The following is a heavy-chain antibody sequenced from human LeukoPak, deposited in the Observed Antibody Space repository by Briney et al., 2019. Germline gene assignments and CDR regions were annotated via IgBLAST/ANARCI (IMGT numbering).Heavy chain of an antibody. CDR3: ARVHYGERY. CDR1: GFTFSNYW. Sequence: PGGSLRLSCAASGFTFSNYWMSWVRQAPGKGLEWVANMAPDGGAKYYVDSVKGRFTISRDNARNSLYLQMNSLRADDTAVYYCARVHYGERYWGQGTLVTVSS. CDR2: MAPDGGAK. D-gene: IGHD3-16*01. J-gene: IGHJ4*02. V-gene: IGHV3-7*01.